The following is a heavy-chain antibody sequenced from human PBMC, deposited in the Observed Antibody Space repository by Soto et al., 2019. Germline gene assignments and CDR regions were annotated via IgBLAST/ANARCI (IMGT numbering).Heavy chain of an antibody. CDR2: ISGSGGST. J-gene: IGHJ6*03. CDR1: GVTFSSYA. V-gene: IGHV3-23*01. CDR3: AKAPPSYCSSTSCYEYYYYMDV. D-gene: IGHD2-2*01. Sequence: GGSLRLSCAASGVTFSSYAMSWVRQAPGKGLEWVSAISGSGGSTYYADSVKGRFTISRDNSKNTLYLQMNSLRAEDTAVYYCAKAPPSYCSSTSCYEYYYYMDVWGKGTTVTVSS.